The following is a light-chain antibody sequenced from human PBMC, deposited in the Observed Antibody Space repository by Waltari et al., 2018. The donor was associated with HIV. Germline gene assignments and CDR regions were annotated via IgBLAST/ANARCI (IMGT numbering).Light chain of an antibody. CDR3: CSYAGSSPVL. CDR2: EGS. CDR1: SSDVGSYNL. Sequence: QSALTQPRSVSGSPGQSITISCTGTSSDVGSYNLVSWYQQHPGKAPKLMIYEGSKRPSGVSNRFSGSKSGSTASLTISGLQAEDEAGYYCCSYAGSSPVLFGGGTKLTVL. J-gene: IGLJ2*01. V-gene: IGLV2-23*01.